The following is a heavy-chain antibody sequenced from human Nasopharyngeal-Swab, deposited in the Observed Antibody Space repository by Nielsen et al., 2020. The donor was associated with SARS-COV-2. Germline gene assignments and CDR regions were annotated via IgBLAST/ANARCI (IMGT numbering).Heavy chain of an antibody. D-gene: IGHD6-19*01. CDR1: GFTFTNYW. Sequence: GGSLRLSCAASGFTFTNYWMAWIRQAAGKGLEWVANTNQDGTERYYVDSVKGRFTISRDNGQSLLYLQMNSLRAEDTAVYYCARDSGWYNWYFDLWGRGTLVTVSS. V-gene: IGHV3-7*01. CDR2: TNQDGTER. J-gene: IGHJ2*01. CDR3: ARDSGWYNWYFDL.